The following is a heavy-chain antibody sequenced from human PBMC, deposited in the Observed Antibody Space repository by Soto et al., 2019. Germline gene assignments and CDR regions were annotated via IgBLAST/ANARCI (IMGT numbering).Heavy chain of an antibody. CDR3: AKDTIFGVVTNYGSGSYYGY. Sequence: GGSLRLSCAASGFTFNSYAMSWVRQAPGKGLEWVSAISGSGGSTYYADSVKGRFTSSRDNSKNTLYLQMNSLRAEDTAVYYCAKDTIFGVVTNYGSGSYYGYWGQGTLVTVSS. D-gene: IGHD3-10*01. CDR1: GFTFNSYA. J-gene: IGHJ4*02. CDR2: ISGSGGST. V-gene: IGHV3-23*01.